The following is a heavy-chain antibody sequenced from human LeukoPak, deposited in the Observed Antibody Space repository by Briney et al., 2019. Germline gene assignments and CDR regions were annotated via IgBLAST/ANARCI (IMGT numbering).Heavy chain of an antibody. CDR3: ARVNICLGCTDAFDI. V-gene: IGHV4-39*07. CDR2: INHSGST. J-gene: IGHJ3*02. D-gene: IGHD2/OR15-2a*01. CDR1: GGSISSSTYY. Sequence: SETLSLTCSVSGGSISSSTYYWGWIRQPPGKGLEWIGEINHSGSTNYNPSLKSRVTISVDTSKNQFSLKLSSVTAADTAVYYCARVNICLGCTDAFDIWGQGTMVTVSS.